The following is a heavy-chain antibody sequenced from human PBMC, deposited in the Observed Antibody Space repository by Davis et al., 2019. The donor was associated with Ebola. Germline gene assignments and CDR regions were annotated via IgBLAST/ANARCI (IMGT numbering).Heavy chain of an antibody. CDR3: ARDPTMVRGVIKGLYYFDY. CDR1: GGSFSGYY. J-gene: IGHJ4*02. V-gene: IGHV4-34*01. D-gene: IGHD3-10*01. CDR2: INHSGST. Sequence: SETLSLTCAVYGGSFSGYYWSWIRQPPGKGLEWIGEINHSGSTNYNPSLKSRVTISVDTSKNQFSLKLSSVTAADTAVYYCARDPTMVRGVIKGLYYFDYWGQGTLVTVSS.